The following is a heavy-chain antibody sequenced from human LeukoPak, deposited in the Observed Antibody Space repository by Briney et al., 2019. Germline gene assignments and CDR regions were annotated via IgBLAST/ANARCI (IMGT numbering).Heavy chain of an antibody. J-gene: IGHJ4*02. Sequence: PGGSLRLSCAASGFTFSSYAMSWVRQAPGKGLEWVSAISGSGGSTYYADSVKGRFTISRDNAKNTLYLQMNSLRAEDTAVYYCTRDFGARGGDYWGQGTLVTVSS. D-gene: IGHD3-16*01. CDR3: TRDFGARGGDY. CDR1: GFTFSSYA. V-gene: IGHV3-23*01. CDR2: ISGSGGST.